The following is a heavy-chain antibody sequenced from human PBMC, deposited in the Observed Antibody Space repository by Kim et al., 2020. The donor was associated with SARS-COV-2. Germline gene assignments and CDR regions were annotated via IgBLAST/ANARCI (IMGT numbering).Heavy chain of an antibody. D-gene: IGHD1-26*01. J-gene: IGHJ4*02. CDR3: ARGEGYSGYVDY. Sequence: NYNPSLKSRVTISVDTSKNQFSLKLSSVTAADTAVYYCARGEGYSGYVDYWGQGTLVTVSS. V-gene: IGHV4-34*01.